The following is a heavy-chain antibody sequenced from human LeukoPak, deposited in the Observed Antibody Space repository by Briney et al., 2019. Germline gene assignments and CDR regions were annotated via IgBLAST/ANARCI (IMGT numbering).Heavy chain of an antibody. D-gene: IGHD3-3*01. CDR2: ISSSSSYI. V-gene: IGHV3-21*04. CDR1: GFTFSSYS. J-gene: IGHJ6*03. CDR3: ARGGISIFGVVIYMDV. Sequence: TGESLRLSCAASGFTFSSYSMNWVRQAPGKGLEWVSSISSSSSYIYYADSVKGRFTISRDNAKNSLYLQMNSLRVEDTALYYCARGGISIFGVVIYMDVWGKGTTVTVSS.